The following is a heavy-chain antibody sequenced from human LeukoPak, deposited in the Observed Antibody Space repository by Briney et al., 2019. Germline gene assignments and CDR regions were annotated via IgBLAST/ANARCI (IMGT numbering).Heavy chain of an antibody. D-gene: IGHD6-19*01. Sequence: NPSETLSLTCTVSGGSISSSSYYWGWIRQPPGKGLEWIGSIYYSGSTYYNPSLKSRVTISVDTSKNQFSLKLSSVTAADTAVYYCARDYSSGWYDWGQGTLVTVSS. CDR3: ARDYSSGWYD. J-gene: IGHJ4*02. CDR1: GGSISSSSYY. CDR2: IYYSGST. V-gene: IGHV4-39*07.